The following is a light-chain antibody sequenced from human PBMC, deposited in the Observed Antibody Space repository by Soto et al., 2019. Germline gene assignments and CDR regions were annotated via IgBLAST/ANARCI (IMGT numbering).Light chain of an antibody. J-gene: IGKJ4*01. CDR1: QSISSY. Sequence: DIQMTQSPSSLSASVGDRVTITCRASQSISSYLNWYQHKPGKPPKLLIYEESTLHSGVPSRFSGRKSGTQFTLTIDSLQPEDFATYYCQQVKSYPRTFGGGTKVDIK. V-gene: IGKV1-9*01. CDR2: EES. CDR3: QQVKSYPRT.